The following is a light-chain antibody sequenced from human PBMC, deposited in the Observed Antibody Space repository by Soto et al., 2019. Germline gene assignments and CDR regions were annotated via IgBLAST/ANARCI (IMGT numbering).Light chain of an antibody. J-gene: IGKJ1*01. CDR2: GAA. V-gene: IGKV3-15*01. Sequence: EIVLTQSPGTLSLSPGKRATLSCRASQSISSLAWYQQKPGQAPRLLIYGAATRATGIPARFSGSGSGTEFTLTISSLQSEDFAVYFCQQYHNWPAFGQGTKVDI. CDR1: QSISS. CDR3: QQYHNWPA.